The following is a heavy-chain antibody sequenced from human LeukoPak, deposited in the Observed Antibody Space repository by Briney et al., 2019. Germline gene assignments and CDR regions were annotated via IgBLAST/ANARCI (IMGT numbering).Heavy chain of an antibody. CDR3: ARVPRGLLVVGIDY. Sequence: YYMSWIRQAPGKGLEWVSYISSSGSTIYYADSVKGRFTISRDNAKNSLYLQMNSLRAEDTAVYYCARVPRGLLVVGIDYWGQGTLVTVSS. V-gene: IGHV3-11*01. J-gene: IGHJ4*02. CDR2: ISSSGSTI. D-gene: IGHD3-22*01. CDR1: YY.